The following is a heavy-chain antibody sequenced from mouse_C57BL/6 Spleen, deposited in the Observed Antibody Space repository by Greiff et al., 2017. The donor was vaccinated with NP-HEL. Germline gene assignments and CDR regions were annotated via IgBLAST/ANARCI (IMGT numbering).Heavy chain of an antibody. CDR1: GYTFTDYE. Sequence: VQLQQSGAELVRPGASVTLSCKASGYTFTDYEMHWVKQTPVHGLEWIGAIDPETGGTAYNQKFKGKAILTADKSSSTAYMELRSLTSEDSAVYYCERDYYGSSYYWGQGTTLTVSS. CDR3: ERDYYGSSYY. CDR2: IDPETGGT. J-gene: IGHJ2*01. V-gene: IGHV1-15*01. D-gene: IGHD1-1*01.